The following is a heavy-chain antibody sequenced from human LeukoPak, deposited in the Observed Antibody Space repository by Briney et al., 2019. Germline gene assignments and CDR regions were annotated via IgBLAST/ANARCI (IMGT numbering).Heavy chain of an antibody. D-gene: IGHD4-23*01. J-gene: IGHJ4*02. Sequence: GASVKVSCKASGYTFTSYDINWVRQATGQGLEWMGWMNPNSGNTGYAQKFQGRVTMTRNTSISTAYMELSSLRSEDTAVYYCARVGQVVSAWDYGGTDHDFDYWGQGTLATVSS. CDR1: GYTFTSYD. CDR3: ARVGQVVSAWDYGGTDHDFDY. CDR2: MNPNSGNT. V-gene: IGHV1-8*01.